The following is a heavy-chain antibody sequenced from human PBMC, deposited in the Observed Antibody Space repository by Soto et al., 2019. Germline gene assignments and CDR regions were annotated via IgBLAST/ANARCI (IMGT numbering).Heavy chain of an antibody. V-gene: IGHV3-11*01. CDR3: ARLPLPWGWFDP. CDR1: GIVFSDY. D-gene: IGHD3-16*01. J-gene: IGHJ5*02. CDR2: ISGSGRTI. Sequence: QVQLVESGGGLVKPGGSLRLSCAASGIVFSDYMSWVRQAPGKGLEWLSYISGSGRTIYSADSVKGRFTISRDNATNSLYLQMNNVRTEDTAVYYCARLPLPWGWFDPWGHGTLVTVSS.